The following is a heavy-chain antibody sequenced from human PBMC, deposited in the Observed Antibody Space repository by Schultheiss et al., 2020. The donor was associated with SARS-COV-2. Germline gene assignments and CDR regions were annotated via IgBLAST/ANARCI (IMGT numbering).Heavy chain of an antibody. CDR1: GFTFSTYE. D-gene: IGHD3-16*01. CDR2: ISSSGSAI. CDR3: ARGGGAFDI. Sequence: GESLKISCAASGFTFSTYEMNWVRQAPGKGLDWVSYISSSGSAIYYADSVKGRFTISRDNAKNSLYLQMNSLRADDTAVYYCARGGGAFDIWGQGTMVTVSS. V-gene: IGHV3-48*03. J-gene: IGHJ3*02.